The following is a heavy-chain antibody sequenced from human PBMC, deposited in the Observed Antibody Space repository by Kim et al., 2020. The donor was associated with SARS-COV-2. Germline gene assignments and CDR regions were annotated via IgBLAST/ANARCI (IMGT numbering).Heavy chain of an antibody. CDR2: LYDSGST. Sequence: SETLSLTCTVSGGSISSYHWTWIRQPPGKGLEWIGYLYDSGSTNYNTSLKSRATISVDTSKNQFSLKLSSVTAADTAVYFCARRSLGYYGSSGYHSAFDYWGQGTLVTVSS. J-gene: IGHJ4*02. CDR1: GGSISSYH. V-gene: IGHV4-59*13. D-gene: IGHD3-22*01. CDR3: ARRSLGYYGSSGYHSAFDY.